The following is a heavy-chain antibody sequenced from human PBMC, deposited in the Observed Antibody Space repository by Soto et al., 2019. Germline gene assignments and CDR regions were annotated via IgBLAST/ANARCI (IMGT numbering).Heavy chain of an antibody. V-gene: IGHV3-30*18. CDR2: ISYDGSNK. Sequence: QVQLVESGGGVVQPGRSLRLSCAASGFTFSSYGMHWVRQAPGKGLEWVAVISYDGSNKYYADSVKGRFTISRDNSKNTLYLQMNSLRAEDTAVYYCAKSRTWLRGSGWYTFSYWGQGTLVTVSS. D-gene: IGHD6-19*01. CDR3: AKSRTWLRGSGWYTFSY. CDR1: GFTFSSYG. J-gene: IGHJ4*02.